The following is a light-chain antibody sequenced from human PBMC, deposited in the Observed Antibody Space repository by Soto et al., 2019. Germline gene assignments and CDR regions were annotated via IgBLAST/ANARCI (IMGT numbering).Light chain of an antibody. Sequence: QDVLTQPASVSGSPGQSITISCTGTSSDVGRYNFVSWYQQHPGKVPKVMIYEVTKRPSGVSNRFSGSKSGNTAFLTISGLQAEDEADYYCCSDAGSGIYVFGTGTKVTVL. V-gene: IGLV2-23*02. CDR1: SSDVGRYNF. CDR2: EVT. CDR3: CSDAGSGIYV. J-gene: IGLJ1*01.